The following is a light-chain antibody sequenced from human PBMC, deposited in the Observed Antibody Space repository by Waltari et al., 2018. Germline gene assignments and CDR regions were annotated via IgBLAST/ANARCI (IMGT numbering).Light chain of an antibody. V-gene: IGKV3-11*01. CDR3: QQRSNWYT. J-gene: IGKJ2*01. CDR2: DAS. CDR1: QSVSIY. Sequence: EIVLTQSPATLSLSPGERATLSCRASQSVSIYLAWYQQKPGQSPRLLIYDASNRATGIPARFSGSGSGIDFTRTISSLEPEDFAVYYCQQRSNWYTFGQGTKLEIK.